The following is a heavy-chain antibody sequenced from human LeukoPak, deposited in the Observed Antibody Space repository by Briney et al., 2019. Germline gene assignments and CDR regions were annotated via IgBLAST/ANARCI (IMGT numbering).Heavy chain of an antibody. CDR2: IYYSGST. D-gene: IGHD3-22*01. CDR3: ARGSGYYYVDFDY. V-gene: IGHV4-39*07. Sequence: SETLSLTCTVSGGSIISSSYYWGWIRQPPGKGLEWIGSIYYSGSTYYNPPLKSRVTISVDTSKNQFSLKVSSVTAADTAVYYCARGSGYYYVDFDYWGQGTLVTVSS. CDR1: GGSIISSSYY. J-gene: IGHJ4*02.